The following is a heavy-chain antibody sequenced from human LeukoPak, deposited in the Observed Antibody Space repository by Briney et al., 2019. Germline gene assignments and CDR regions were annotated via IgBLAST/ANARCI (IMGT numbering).Heavy chain of an antibody. CDR2: ISVSNGKT. CDR3: ARATTLTVASPFDF. J-gene: IGHJ4*02. Sequence: ASVTVSCKASGYTFNSYALSWVRQAPGQGPEWMGWISVSNGKTKYAQKFQDRVTMTTDTSTNIAYLELRSQTSDDTAVYYCARATTLTVASPFDFWGQGTVVIVSS. D-gene: IGHD5-12*01. CDR1: GYTFNSYA. V-gene: IGHV1-18*01.